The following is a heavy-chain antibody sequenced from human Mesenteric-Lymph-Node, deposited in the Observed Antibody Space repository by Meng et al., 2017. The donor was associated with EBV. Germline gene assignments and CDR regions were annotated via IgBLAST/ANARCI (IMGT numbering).Heavy chain of an antibody. V-gene: IGHV4-34*01. D-gene: IGHD3-10*01. CDR1: GGSFSGYY. Sequence: GQLKQWGAGLLKPSRTLSLTCVVYGGSFSGYYCTWIRQPPGKGLEWIGEINHSGSTNYNPSLKSRVTISLDTSKNQFSLKLNSVTAADTAVYYCARGKTMVRGVTSDYWGQGTLVTVSS. CDR3: ARGKTMVRGVTSDY. CDR2: INHSGST. J-gene: IGHJ4*02.